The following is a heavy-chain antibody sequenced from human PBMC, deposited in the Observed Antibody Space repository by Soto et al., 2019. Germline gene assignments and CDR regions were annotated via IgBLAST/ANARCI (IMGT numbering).Heavy chain of an antibody. CDR2: ISGSGGST. CDR3: AKDVSRVVVTLDAFDI. CDR1: GFTFSSYA. J-gene: IGHJ3*02. V-gene: IGHV3-23*01. D-gene: IGHD2-21*02. Sequence: GGSLRLSCAASGFTFSSYAMSWVRQAPGKGLEWVSAISGSGGSTYYADSVKGRFTISRDNSKNTLYLQMNSLRAEDTAVYYCAKDVSRVVVTLDAFDIWGQGTMVTVSS.